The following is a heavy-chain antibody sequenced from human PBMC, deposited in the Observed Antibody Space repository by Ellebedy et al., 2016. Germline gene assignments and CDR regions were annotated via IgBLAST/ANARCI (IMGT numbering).Heavy chain of an antibody. D-gene: IGHD3/OR15-3a*01. V-gene: IGHV3-7*01. CDR1: GFTFSSYA. CDR2: IKQDGSEK. J-gene: IGHJ4*02. Sequence: GGSLRLXXAASGFTFSSYAMHWVRQAPGKGLEWVANIKQDGSEKYYVDSVKGRFTISRDNAKNSLYLQMNSLRAEDTAVYYCAKDVSGLLWGQGTLVTVSS. CDR3: AKDVSGLL.